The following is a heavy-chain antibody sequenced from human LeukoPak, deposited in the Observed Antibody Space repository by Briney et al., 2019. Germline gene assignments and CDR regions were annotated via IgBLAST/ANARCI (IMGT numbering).Heavy chain of an antibody. V-gene: IGHV1-18*01. J-gene: IGHJ4*02. CDR1: GYTFTKNG. Sequence: ASVKVSCKASGYTFTKNGISWVRQAPGQGLEWMGWISPYNGNTNYEQKFQGRVTMTTDTSTSTAHMELRSLRSDDTAVYYCAKDDYYDTSGRYWGQGTLVTVSS. D-gene: IGHD3-22*01. CDR2: ISPYNGNT. CDR3: AKDDYYDTSGRY.